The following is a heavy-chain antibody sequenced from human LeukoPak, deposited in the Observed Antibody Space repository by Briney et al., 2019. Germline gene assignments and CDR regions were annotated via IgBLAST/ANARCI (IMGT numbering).Heavy chain of an antibody. D-gene: IGHD2/OR15-2a*01. CDR3: ARAINSAWHNIDY. Sequence: GTSLRLSCVASGFTFSTYAIHWVRQAPGKGLEWVAVISYHGSDKYYGDSVKGRFTISRGNSKNTLYLQMNSLRTEDTAVFYCARAINSAWHNIDYWGQGTLVTVSS. CDR1: GFTFSTYA. J-gene: IGHJ4*02. CDR2: ISYHGSDK. V-gene: IGHV3-30*04.